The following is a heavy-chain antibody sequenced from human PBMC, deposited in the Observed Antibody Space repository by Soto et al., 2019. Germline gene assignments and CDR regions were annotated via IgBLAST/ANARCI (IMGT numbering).Heavy chain of an antibody. J-gene: IGHJ4*02. CDR1: GFTFSSYW. D-gene: IGHD3-22*01. Sequence: GGSLRLSCAASGFTFSSYWMHWVRQAPGKGLVWVSRINSDGSSTSYADSVKGRFTISRDNAKNTLYLQMNSLRAEDTAVYYCARDERWYYYDSSGSPFDYWGQGTLVTVSS. V-gene: IGHV3-74*01. CDR3: ARDERWYYYDSSGSPFDY. CDR2: INSDGSST.